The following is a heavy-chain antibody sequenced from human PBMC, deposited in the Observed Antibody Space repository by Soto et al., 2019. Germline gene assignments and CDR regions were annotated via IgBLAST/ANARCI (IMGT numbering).Heavy chain of an antibody. D-gene: IGHD6-19*01. CDR1: GYTFTSYG. Sequence: ASVKVSCKASGYTFTSYGISWVRQAPGQGLEWMGWISAYNGNTNYAQKLQGRVTMTTDTSTSTAYMELRSLRSDDTAVYYCARDSGYSSGWYSEYYFAYWGQGTLVTVSS. J-gene: IGHJ4*02. CDR3: ARDSGYSSGWYSEYYFAY. CDR2: ISAYNGNT. V-gene: IGHV1-18*01.